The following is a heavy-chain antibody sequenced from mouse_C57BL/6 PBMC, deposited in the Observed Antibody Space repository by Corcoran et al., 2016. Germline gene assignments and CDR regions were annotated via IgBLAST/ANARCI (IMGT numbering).Heavy chain of an antibody. V-gene: IGHV1-9*01. CDR2: ILPGSGST. Sequence: QIQLQQSGAEQMKTGASVKLSCKATGYTFTGYWIEWVKQRPGHGLEWIGEILPGSGSTNYNEKFKGKATFTADTSSNTAYMQLSSLTTEDSAIYYCARKGIYYGNYWFAYWGQGTLVTVSA. CDR3: ARKGIYYGNYWFAY. D-gene: IGHD2-1*01. J-gene: IGHJ3*01. CDR1: GYTFTGYW.